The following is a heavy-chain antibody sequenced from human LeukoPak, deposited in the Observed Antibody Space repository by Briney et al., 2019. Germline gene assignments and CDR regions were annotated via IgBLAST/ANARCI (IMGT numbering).Heavy chain of an antibody. J-gene: IGHJ5*02. D-gene: IGHD5-18*01. Sequence: SETLSLTCAVYGGSFSGYYWSWIRQPPGKGLEWIGEINHSGSTNYNPSLKSRVTISVDTSKNQFSLKLSSVTAADTAVYYCARLLSGYSYGYYWFDPWGQGTLVTVSS. CDR1: GGSFSGYY. V-gene: IGHV4-34*01. CDR3: ARLLSGYSYGYYWFDP. CDR2: INHSGST.